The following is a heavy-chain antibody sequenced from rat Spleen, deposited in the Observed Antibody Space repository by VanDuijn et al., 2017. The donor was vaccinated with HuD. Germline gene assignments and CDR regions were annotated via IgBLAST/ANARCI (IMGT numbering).Heavy chain of an antibody. CDR3: TSRGSNYRNWFAN. CDR1: GCTFSVYD. V-gene: IGHV5-20*01. J-gene: IGHJ3*01. D-gene: IGHD1-10*01. CDR2: ITNTGGST. Sequence: EVQLVESGGGLVQPGRSLKLSCAASGCTFSVYDMAWVRQAPTRGLAWVASITNTGGSTYYRDSVKGRFTVSRENAKSTLYLQMNYLRSEDTAKYYCTSRGSNYRNWFANWGQGTLVTVSS.